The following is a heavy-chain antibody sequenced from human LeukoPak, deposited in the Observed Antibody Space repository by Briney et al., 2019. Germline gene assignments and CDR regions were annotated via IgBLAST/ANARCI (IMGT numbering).Heavy chain of an antibody. D-gene: IGHD6-19*01. J-gene: IGHJ4*02. CDR3: ARLSYSNGWSYFDY. Sequence: PSETLSLTCTVSGGSISGYHWSWIRQPPGKGLEWIGYIYYSGNTNYNPSLKSRVTISVDTSKNLFSLKLSSVTAGDTAVYYCARLSYSNGWSYFDYWGQGTLVTVSS. CDR1: GGSISGYH. CDR2: IYYSGNT. V-gene: IGHV4-59*01.